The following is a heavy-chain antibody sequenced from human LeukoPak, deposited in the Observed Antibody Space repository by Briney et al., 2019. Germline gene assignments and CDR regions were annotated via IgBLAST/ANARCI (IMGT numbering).Heavy chain of an antibody. CDR2: IYYSGST. CDR1: GGSISSSTYY. Sequence: SETLSLTCTVSGGSISSSTYYWGWIRQPPGKGLEWIGYIYYSGSTNYNPSLKSRVTISVDTSKNQFSLKLTSVTAADTAVYFCARGGYYGSGNDFRFDPWGQGTLVTVSS. J-gene: IGHJ5*02. V-gene: IGHV4-61*05. CDR3: ARGGYYGSGNDFRFDP. D-gene: IGHD3-10*01.